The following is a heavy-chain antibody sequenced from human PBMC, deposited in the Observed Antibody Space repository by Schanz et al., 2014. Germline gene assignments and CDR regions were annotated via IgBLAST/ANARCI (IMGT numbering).Heavy chain of an antibody. CDR2: ISGGGGTT. Sequence: EVQLVESGGGLVQPGGSLRLSCSASGFTFSIYAMHWVRQAPGKGLEWVSAISGGGGTTYYADSVKGRFTISRDNSKTTVYLQLNSLRADDTAVYYCARNRGSGGQNWYFDLWGRGTLVTVSS. D-gene: IGHD1-26*01. V-gene: IGHV3-23*04. CDR3: ARNRGSGGQNWYFDL. J-gene: IGHJ2*01. CDR1: GFTFSIYA.